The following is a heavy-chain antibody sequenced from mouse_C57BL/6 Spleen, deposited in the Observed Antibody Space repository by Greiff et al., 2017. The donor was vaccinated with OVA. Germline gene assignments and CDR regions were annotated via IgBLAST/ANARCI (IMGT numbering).Heavy chain of an antibody. CDR3: ASYYGSSGGAMDD. J-gene: IGHJ4*01. CDR1: GYSFTGYY. D-gene: IGHD1-1*01. CDR2: INPSTGGT. V-gene: IGHV1-42*01. Sequence: VQLQQSGPELVKPGASVKISCKASGYSFTGYYLNWVKQSPEKSLEWIGEINPSTGGTTYNQKFKAKATLTVDKSSSTAYMQLKSLTSEDSAVYYCASYYGSSGGAMDDWGQGTSVTVSS.